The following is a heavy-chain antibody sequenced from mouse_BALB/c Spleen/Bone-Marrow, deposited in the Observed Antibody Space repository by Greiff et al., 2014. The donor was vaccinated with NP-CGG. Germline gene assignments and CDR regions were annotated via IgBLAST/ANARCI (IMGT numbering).Heavy chain of an antibody. CDR2: ISYDGIN. J-gene: IGHJ2*01. CDR1: GYSITSGYY. D-gene: IGHD2-10*02. Sequence: EVQLQQSXPGLVKPSQSLSLTCSVTGYSITSGYYWNWIRQFPGNKLEWMGYISYDGINNYNPSLKNRISITRDTSKNQFFLKLNSVTTEDTATYYCARRGYGNLDYWGQGTTLTVSS. CDR3: ARRGYGNLDY. V-gene: IGHV3-6*02.